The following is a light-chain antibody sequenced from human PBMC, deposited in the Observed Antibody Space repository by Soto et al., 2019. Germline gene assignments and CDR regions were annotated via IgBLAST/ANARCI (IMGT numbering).Light chain of an antibody. V-gene: IGKV3-20*01. CDR1: QSVSSY. CDR2: GAS. Sequence: EIVLTQSPATLSLSPGERATLSCRASQSVSSYLAWYQQKPGQAPRLLIYGASIRATGIPDRFSGSGSGTDFTLTISRLEPEDFAVYYCQQYGNSPRLTFGGGTKVDIK. CDR3: QQYGNSPRLT. J-gene: IGKJ4*01.